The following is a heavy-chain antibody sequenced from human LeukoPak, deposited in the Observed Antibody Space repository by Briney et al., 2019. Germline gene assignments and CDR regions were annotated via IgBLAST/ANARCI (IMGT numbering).Heavy chain of an antibody. CDR3: ARDRDSSGYYMISGFDP. CDR2: ISHDESST. J-gene: IGHJ5*02. CDR1: GFTFSSFP. V-gene: IGHV3-30*01. Sequence: GGSLRLSCVASGFTFSSFPMNWVRQAPGMGLEWVAGISHDESSTYYADSVKGRCIISRDNSKNTMYLQMNSLRVEDTAVYYCARDRDSSGYYMISGFDPWGQGTLVTVSS. D-gene: IGHD3-3*01.